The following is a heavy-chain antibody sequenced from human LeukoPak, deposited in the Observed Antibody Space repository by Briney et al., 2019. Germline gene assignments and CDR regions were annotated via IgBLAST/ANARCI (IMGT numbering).Heavy chain of an antibody. CDR1: GFTFIAHW. V-gene: IGHV3-74*01. CDR3: ARDMGGIVGFYYFYMDV. CDR2: INSDGSST. Sequence: GGSLRLSCAASGFTFIAHWMHWVRQAPGKGLVWVSRINSDGSSTSYADSVKGRFTISRDNAKNTLYLHMSSLRAEDSAVYYCARDMGGIVGFYYFYMDVWGKGTTVTVSS. D-gene: IGHD3-16*02. J-gene: IGHJ6*03.